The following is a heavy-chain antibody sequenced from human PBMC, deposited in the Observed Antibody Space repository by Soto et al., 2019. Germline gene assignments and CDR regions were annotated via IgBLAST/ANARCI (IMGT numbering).Heavy chain of an antibody. CDR2: ISGSGGST. D-gene: IGHD6-13*01. CDR3: AKATGYSSSWPFDY. Sequence: EVQLLESGGGLVQPGGSLRLSCAASGFTFSSYAMSWVRQAPGKGLEWVSVISGSGGSTYYADSVKGRFTISRDNSKNTLYLQVNSLRAEDTAVYYCAKATGYSSSWPFDYWGQGTLVTVSS. V-gene: IGHV3-23*01. J-gene: IGHJ4*02. CDR1: GFTFSSYA.